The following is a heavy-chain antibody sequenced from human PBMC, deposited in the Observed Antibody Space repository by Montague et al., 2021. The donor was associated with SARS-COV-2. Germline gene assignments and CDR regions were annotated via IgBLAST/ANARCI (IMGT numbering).Heavy chain of an antibody. D-gene: IGHD2-8*02. CDR2: INHSGST. V-gene: IGHV4-34*01. Sequence: SXTLSLTCAVYGGSFSGYYWSWIRQPPGKGLEWIGGINHSGSTNYNPSLKSRVTISVDTSKNQFSLKLSSVTAADTAVYYCARIVRVHYYYYYGMDVWGQGTTVTVSS. J-gene: IGHJ6*02. CDR3: ARIVRVHYYYYYGMDV. CDR1: GGSFSGYY.